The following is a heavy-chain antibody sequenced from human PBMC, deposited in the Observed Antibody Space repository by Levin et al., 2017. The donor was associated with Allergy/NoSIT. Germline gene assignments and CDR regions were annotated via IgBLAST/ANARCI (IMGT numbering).Heavy chain of an antibody. V-gene: IGHV3-33*01. Sequence: GESLKISCAASGFTFSSYGMHWVRQAPGKGLEWVAVIWYDGSNKYYADSVKGRFTISRDNSKNTLYLQMNSLRAEDTAVYYCARDSLKGARDIVVVVAGYMDVWGKGTTVTVSS. CDR2: IWYDGSNK. CDR1: GFTFSSYG. J-gene: IGHJ6*03. CDR3: ARDSLKGARDIVVVVAGYMDV. D-gene: IGHD2-15*01.